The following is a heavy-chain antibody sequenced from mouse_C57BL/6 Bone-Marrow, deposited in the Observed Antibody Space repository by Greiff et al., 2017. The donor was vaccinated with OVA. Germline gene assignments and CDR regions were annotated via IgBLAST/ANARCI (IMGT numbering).Heavy chain of an antibody. CDR1: GFSLTSYG. CDR3: AFYGYDGVWFAY. J-gene: IGHJ3*01. Sequence: VKLMESGPGLVAPSQSLSITCTVSGFSLTSYGVDWVRQSPGKGLEWLGVIWGVGSTNYNSALKSRLSISKDNSKSQVFLKMNSLQTDDTAMYYCAFYGYDGVWFAYWGQGTLVTVSA. D-gene: IGHD2-2*01. V-gene: IGHV2-6*01. CDR2: IWGVGST.